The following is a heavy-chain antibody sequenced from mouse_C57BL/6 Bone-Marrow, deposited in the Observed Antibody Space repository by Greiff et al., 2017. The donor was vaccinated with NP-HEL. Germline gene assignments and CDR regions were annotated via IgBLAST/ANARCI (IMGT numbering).Heavy chain of an antibody. CDR1: GFTFSSYG. CDR3: ARQSLNWAWFAY. D-gene: IGHD4-1*02. J-gene: IGHJ3*01. V-gene: IGHV5-6*01. Sequence: EVKLVESGGDLVKPGGSLKLSCAASGFTFSSYGMSWVRQTPDKRLEWVATISSGGSYTYYPDSVKGRFTISRDNAKNTLYLHMSSLKSEDTAMYYCARQSLNWAWFAYWGQGTLVTVSA. CDR2: ISSGGSYT.